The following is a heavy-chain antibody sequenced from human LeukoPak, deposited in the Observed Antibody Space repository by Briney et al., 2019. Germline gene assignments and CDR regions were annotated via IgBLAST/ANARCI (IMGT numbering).Heavy chain of an antibody. V-gene: IGHV3-23*01. CDR2: IRESGGGT. J-gene: IGHJ4*02. D-gene: IGHD1-14*01. CDR1: GITVSNYD. CDR3: ANYRKPQGLDY. Sequence: GGSLRLSCVVSGITVSNYDMSWVRQAPGKGLEWVSGIRESGGGTNYADSVKGRFTISRDNSKNTLHLQMTSLRVEDTAVYYCANYRKPQGLDYWGQGTLVTVSS.